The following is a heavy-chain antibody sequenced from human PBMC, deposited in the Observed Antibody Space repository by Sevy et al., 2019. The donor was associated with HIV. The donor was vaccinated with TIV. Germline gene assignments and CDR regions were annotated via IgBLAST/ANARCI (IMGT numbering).Heavy chain of an antibody. CDR3: AKDLLTGFALDY. CDR2: INSDGYSI. D-gene: IGHD3-3*01. J-gene: IGHJ4*02. CDR1: GFNFNNYW. V-gene: IGHV3-74*01. Sequence: GGSLRLSCTASGFNFNNYWMHWVRQVPGKGLVWVSRINSDGYSINYADFVKGRFTISRDNAKNTLYLQMNSLRAEDTAVYYCAKDLLTGFALDYWGQGTLVTVSS.